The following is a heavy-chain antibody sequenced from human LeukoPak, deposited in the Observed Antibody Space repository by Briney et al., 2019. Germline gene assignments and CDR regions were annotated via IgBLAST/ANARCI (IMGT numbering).Heavy chain of an antibody. CDR2: IWPDGRTK. V-gene: IGHV3-33*01. Sequence: PGTSLRLSCAASGFIFSRHGMHWVRQAPGKGLEWVALIWPDGRTKYYADSVNGRFNISRDTSKNTLYLQMNSLRAEDTAVYYCARDSVPPPDIVVVPAAYGMDVWGQGTTVTVSS. CDR3: ARDSVPPPDIVVVPAAYGMDV. CDR1: GFIFSRHG. J-gene: IGHJ6*02. D-gene: IGHD2-2*01.